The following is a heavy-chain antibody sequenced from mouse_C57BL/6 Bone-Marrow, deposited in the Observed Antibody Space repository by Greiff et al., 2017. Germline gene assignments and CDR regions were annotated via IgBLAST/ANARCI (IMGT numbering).Heavy chain of an antibody. D-gene: IGHD3-2*02. Sequence: VQLQQSGAELARPGASVKLSCKASGYTFTSYGISWVKQRTGQGLEWIGEIYPRSGNTYYNEKFKGKATLTADKSSSTAYMELRSLTSEDSAVYFCAREGQLRLRCAYWGQGTLVTVSA. CDR3: AREGQLRLRCAY. CDR2: IYPRSGNT. CDR1: GYTFTSYG. J-gene: IGHJ3*01. V-gene: IGHV1-81*01.